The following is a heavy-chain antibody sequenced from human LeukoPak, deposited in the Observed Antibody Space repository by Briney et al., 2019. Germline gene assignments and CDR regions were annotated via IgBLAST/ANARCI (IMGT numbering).Heavy chain of an antibody. CDR2: ISTSSIYI. V-gene: IGHV3-21*01. J-gene: IGHJ4*02. CDR1: GFTFSTYT. D-gene: IGHD3-10*01. Sequence: GGSLRLSCAASGFTFSTYTMNWVRQAPGKGLEWVSSISTSSIYIYYADSLKGRVTISRDNAKNSLYLQMSSLRAEDTAMYYCARSLWFGDSNLDYWGQGTLVTVSS. CDR3: ARSLWFGDSNLDY.